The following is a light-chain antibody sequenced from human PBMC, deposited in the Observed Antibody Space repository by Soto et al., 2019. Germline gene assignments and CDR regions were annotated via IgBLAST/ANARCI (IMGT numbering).Light chain of an antibody. CDR3: QQYNSWPLT. CDR2: GAS. CDR1: QSITRN. Sequence: EIVMTQSPATLSLSPGDRATLSCRASQSITRNLAWYQQHPGQSPRLLVYGASTRATGIPVRFSGSGSGTDFTLTISSLQSEDFAVYYCQQYNSWPLTFGGGTKVDIK. V-gene: IGKV3-15*01. J-gene: IGKJ4*01.